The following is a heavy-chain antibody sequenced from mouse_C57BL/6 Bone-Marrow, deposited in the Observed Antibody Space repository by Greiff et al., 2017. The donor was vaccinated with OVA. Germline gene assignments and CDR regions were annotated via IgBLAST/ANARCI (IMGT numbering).Heavy chain of an antibody. J-gene: IGHJ3*01. CDR2: IYPGDGDT. CDR1: GYAFSSSW. CDR3: ARGTTVVAPFAY. Sequence: VKLQQSGPELVKPGASVKISCKASGYAFSSSWMNWVKQRPGKGLEWIGRIYPGDGDTNYNGKFKGKATLTADKSSSTAYMQLSSLTSEDSAVYFCARGTTVVAPFAYWGQGTLVTVSA. D-gene: IGHD1-1*01. V-gene: IGHV1-82*01.